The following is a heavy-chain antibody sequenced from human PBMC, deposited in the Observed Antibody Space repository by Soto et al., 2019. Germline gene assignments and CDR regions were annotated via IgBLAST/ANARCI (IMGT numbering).Heavy chain of an antibody. V-gene: IGHV3-30-3*01. CDR1: GFTFSSHS. Sequence: ESGGGVVQPGGSLRLSCSTSGFTFSSHSMHWFRQAPGRGLEWVAVISSDGGLQFYADSVRGRFTISRDNSKNTLYLQMNSLRDEDTALYYCAREVVTTKWFFDNWGQGILVAVSS. D-gene: IGHD2-8*01. J-gene: IGHJ4*02. CDR2: ISSDGGLQ. CDR3: AREVVTTKWFFDN.